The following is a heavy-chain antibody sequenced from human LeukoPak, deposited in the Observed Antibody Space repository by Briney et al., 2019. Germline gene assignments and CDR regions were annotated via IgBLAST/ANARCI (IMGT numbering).Heavy chain of an antibody. Sequence: GSSVKVSCKASGGTFSSYAISWVRQAPGQGLEWMGGIIPIFGTANYAQKFQGRVTITADESTSTAYMELSSLRSEDTAVYYCASHVTDYDILTGYYNFDYWGQGTLVTVSS. CDR2: IIPIFGTA. J-gene: IGHJ4*02. D-gene: IGHD3-9*01. CDR3: ASHVTDYDILTGYYNFDY. V-gene: IGHV1-69*01. CDR1: GGTFSSYA.